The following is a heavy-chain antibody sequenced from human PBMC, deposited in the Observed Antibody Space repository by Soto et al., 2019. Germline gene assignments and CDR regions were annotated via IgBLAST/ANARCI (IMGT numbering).Heavy chain of an antibody. Sequence: SLSLTCAVSGYSFSSNIAAWDWIGQSLSRGLEWLGRTYYGLMWYNDYTVSGKSRITINPDTSKNQFSLQLDSVTPACTAVYYCERDRDIVVVPAAIYYSGMDVWGQGTPVTVSS. J-gene: IGHJ6*02. D-gene: IGHD2-2*01. V-gene: IGHV6-1*01. CDR1: GYSFSSNIAA. CDR3: ERDRDIVVVPAAIYYSGMDV. CDR2: TYYGLMWYN.